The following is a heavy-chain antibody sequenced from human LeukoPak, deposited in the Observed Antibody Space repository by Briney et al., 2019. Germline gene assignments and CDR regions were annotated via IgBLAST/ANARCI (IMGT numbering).Heavy chain of an antibody. CDR1: GFTFTTYA. V-gene: IGHV3-23*01. D-gene: IGHD1-26*01. CDR3: ARDGGSYLQPTDF. Sequence: GGSLRLSCAASGFTFTTYAMTWVRQAPGKGLEWVSSITGSGAGTYYADSAKGRFTISRDNSKNTLYLQMNSLRAEDTALYHCARDGGSYLQPTDFWGQGTLVTVSS. CDR2: ITGSGAGT. J-gene: IGHJ4*02.